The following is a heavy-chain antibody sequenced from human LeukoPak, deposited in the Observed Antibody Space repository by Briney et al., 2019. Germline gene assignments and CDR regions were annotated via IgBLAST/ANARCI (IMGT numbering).Heavy chain of an antibody. CDR3: ARGGGARVGVRGVFPMDV. CDR2: IIPIFGTA. CDR1: GGTFSSYA. D-gene: IGHD3-10*01. J-gene: IGHJ6*02. Sequence: SVKVSCKASGGTFSSYAISWVRQAPGQGLEWMGGIIPIFGTANYAQKFQGRVTFTADESTSTAYMELSSLRSEDTAVYYCARGGGARVGVRGVFPMDVWGQGTTVTVSS. V-gene: IGHV1-69*13.